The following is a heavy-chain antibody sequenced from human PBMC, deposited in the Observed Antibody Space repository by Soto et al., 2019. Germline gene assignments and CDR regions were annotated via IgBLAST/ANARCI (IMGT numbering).Heavy chain of an antibody. J-gene: IGHJ4*02. Sequence: ASVKVSCKASGGTFSSYAISWVRQAPGQGLEWMGGIIPIFGTANYAQKFQGRVTITADESTSTAYMELSSLRSEDTAVYYCARDIKRIRANWGYYFDYWGQGTLVTVSS. CDR3: ARDIKRIRANWGYYFDY. V-gene: IGHV1-69*13. CDR2: IIPIFGTA. CDR1: GGTFSSYA. D-gene: IGHD7-27*01.